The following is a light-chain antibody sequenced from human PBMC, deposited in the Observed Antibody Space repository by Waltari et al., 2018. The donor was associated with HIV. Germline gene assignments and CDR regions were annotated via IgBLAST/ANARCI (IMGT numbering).Light chain of an antibody. V-gene: IGLV3-25*03. CDR3: QSADTSPSKAI. J-gene: IGLJ2*01. Sequence: SYELPQSPSVSVSPVQTARIACLGESVSTEDVNWYQWKTGQAPVMVISESTKRSSRMSGRFSASRSGTTATLTITGVRTEDEADYFCQSADTSPSKAIFGGGTK. CDR2: EST. CDR1: SVSTED.